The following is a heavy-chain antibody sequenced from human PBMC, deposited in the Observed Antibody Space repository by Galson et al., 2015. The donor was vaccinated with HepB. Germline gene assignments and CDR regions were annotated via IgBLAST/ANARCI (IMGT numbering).Heavy chain of an antibody. CDR1: GFTFSAYA. CDR2: ISKDGSQK. V-gene: IGHV3-30*02. Sequence: SLRLSCATSGFTFSAYAMHWVRQAPGKGLEFVAKISKDGSQKYYGDSLMGRFTISRDNSKNTLYLQMNTLKTEGTAVYYCATVGWALTPGFDVWGQGTMVTVSS. CDR3: ATVGWALTPGFDV. J-gene: IGHJ3*01. D-gene: IGHD1-26*01.